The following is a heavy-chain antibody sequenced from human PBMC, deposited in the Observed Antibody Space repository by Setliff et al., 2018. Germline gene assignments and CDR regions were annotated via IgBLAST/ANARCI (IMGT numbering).Heavy chain of an antibody. Sequence: SLRLSCAASGFIFDEYAMHWVRQAPGKGLEWVSGISWNSYHIDYAGSVRGRFTISRDNAKNSLYLQMNSLTTEDTAFYYCLKSDRDSSGWYPDYWGQGTLVTVSS. CDR1: GFIFDEYA. CDR3: LKSDRDSSGWYPDY. J-gene: IGHJ4*02. D-gene: IGHD6-19*01. V-gene: IGHV3-9*01. CDR2: ISWNSYHI.